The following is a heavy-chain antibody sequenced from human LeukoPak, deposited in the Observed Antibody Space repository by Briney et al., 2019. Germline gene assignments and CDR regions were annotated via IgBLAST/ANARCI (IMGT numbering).Heavy chain of an antibody. D-gene: IGHD3-22*01. Sequence: GESLKISCNGSGYSFTSYWIGWVRQMPGKGLEWMGIIYPGDSDTRYSPSFQGQVTISADKSISTAYLQWSSLKASDTAMYYCARRPFYYDSSGYLPPNAFDIWGQGTMVTVYS. CDR3: ARRPFYYDSSGYLPPNAFDI. CDR2: IYPGDSDT. V-gene: IGHV5-51*01. J-gene: IGHJ3*02. CDR1: GYSFTSYW.